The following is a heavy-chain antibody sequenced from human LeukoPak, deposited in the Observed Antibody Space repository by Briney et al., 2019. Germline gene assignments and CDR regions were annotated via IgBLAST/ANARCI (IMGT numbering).Heavy chain of an antibody. V-gene: IGHV3-30*18. D-gene: IGHD3-16*01. J-gene: IGHJ4*02. Sequence: PGGSLRLSCAASGFTFSSYGMHWVRQAPGKGLEWVAVISYDGSKKYYADSVKGRFTISRDNSKNTLYLQMNSLRAEDTAVYYCAKVFQIGDRHYFDYWGQGTRVTVSS. CDR3: AKVFQIGDRHYFDY. CDR1: GFTFSSYG. CDR2: ISYDGSKK.